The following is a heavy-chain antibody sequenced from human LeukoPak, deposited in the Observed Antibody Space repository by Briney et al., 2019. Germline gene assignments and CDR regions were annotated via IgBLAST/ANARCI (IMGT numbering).Heavy chain of an antibody. Sequence: GRSLRLSCAASGFTFSSYWMTWVRQAPGKGLEWVSTISSSGGSTYYADSVKGRFTISRDNSKNTLYLQMDSLRGEDTAVLYCARATGYYSGLDYWGQGALVTVSS. D-gene: IGHD3-9*01. CDR3: ARATGYYSGLDY. V-gene: IGHV3-23*01. CDR1: GFTFSSYW. CDR2: ISSSGGST. J-gene: IGHJ4*02.